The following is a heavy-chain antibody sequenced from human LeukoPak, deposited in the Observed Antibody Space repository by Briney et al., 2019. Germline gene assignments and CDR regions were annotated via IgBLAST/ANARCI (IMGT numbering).Heavy chain of an antibody. Sequence: ASETLSLTCADYGGSFSGYYWSWIRQPPGKGLEWIGEINHSGSTNYNPSLKSRVTISVDTPKNQFSLKLSSVTAADTAVYYCARVLYDVWSGYVWFDPWNQGTLVTVSS. CDR3: ARVLYDVWSGYVWFDP. CDR2: INHSGST. V-gene: IGHV4-34*01. CDR1: GGSFSGYY. D-gene: IGHD3-3*01. J-gene: IGHJ5*02.